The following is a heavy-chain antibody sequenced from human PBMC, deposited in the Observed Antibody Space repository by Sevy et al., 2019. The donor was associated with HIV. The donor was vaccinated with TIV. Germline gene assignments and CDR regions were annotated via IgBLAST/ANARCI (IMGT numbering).Heavy chain of an antibody. CDR3: TRDTYYDYVWGSYRYDY. CDR2: IRSKAYGGTT. V-gene: IGHV3-49*03. Sequence: GGSLRLSCTASGFTFGDYAMSWFRQAPGKGLEWVGFIRSKAYGGTTEYAASVKGRFTISRDDSKSIAYLQMNGLKTEDTAVYYCTRDTYYDYVWGSYRYDYWGQGTLVTVSS. CDR1: GFTFGDYA. D-gene: IGHD3-16*02. J-gene: IGHJ4*02.